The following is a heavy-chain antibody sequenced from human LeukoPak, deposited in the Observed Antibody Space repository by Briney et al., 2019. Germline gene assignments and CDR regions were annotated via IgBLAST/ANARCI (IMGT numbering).Heavy chain of an antibody. CDR2: ISSSSSTT. V-gene: IGHV3-48*01. CDR3: ARLRGYSYGRFDY. Sequence: GGSLRLSCAASGFTFSSYSMNWVRQAPGKGLEWVSYISSSSSTTYHADSVKGRFTISRDNAKNSLYLQMNSLRAEDTAVYYCARLRGYSYGRFDYWGQGTLVTVSS. J-gene: IGHJ4*02. CDR1: GFTFSSYS. D-gene: IGHD5-18*01.